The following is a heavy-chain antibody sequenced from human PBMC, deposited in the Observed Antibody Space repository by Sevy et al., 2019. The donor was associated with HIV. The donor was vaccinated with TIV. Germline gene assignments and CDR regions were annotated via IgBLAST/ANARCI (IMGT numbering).Heavy chain of an antibody. Sequence: SETLSLTCAVYSGSFSAYYWSWIRQPPGKGLEWIGEINHSGSTNYNPSLKSRVTISLHTSKNQSSLKLTSVTAADTAVYYCARGVTVTTVPYYFDYWGQGTLVTVSS. CDR3: ARGVTVTTVPYYFDY. CDR2: INHSGST. V-gene: IGHV4-34*01. J-gene: IGHJ4*02. D-gene: IGHD4-4*01. CDR1: SGSFSAYY.